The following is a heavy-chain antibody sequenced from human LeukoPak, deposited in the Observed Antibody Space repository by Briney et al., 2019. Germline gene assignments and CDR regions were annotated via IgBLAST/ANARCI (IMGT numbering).Heavy chain of an antibody. Sequence: GRSLRLSCTASGFPFSSYGMHWVRQAPGKGLVWVTVIWPDGSIKYYADSVKGRFTVSRDNSKNTLYLQMNSLRAEDTAVYYCAKATPGDYYMDVWGKGTTVTVSS. CDR2: IWPDGSIK. J-gene: IGHJ6*03. D-gene: IGHD1-14*01. V-gene: IGHV3-33*06. CDR1: GFPFSSYG. CDR3: AKATPGDYYMDV.